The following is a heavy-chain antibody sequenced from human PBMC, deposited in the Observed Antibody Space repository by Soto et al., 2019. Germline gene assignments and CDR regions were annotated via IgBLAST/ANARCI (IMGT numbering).Heavy chain of an antibody. Sequence: QVQLVESGGGVVQPGRSLRLSCAASGFTFSSYGMHWVRQAPGKGLEWVAVIWYDGSNKYYADSVKGRFTISRDNSKNTLYLQMNSLRAEDTAVYYCAREVQLVDSFEIWGQGTMVTVSS. CDR1: GFTFSSYG. D-gene: IGHD6-13*01. J-gene: IGHJ3*02. CDR3: AREVQLVDSFEI. V-gene: IGHV3-33*01. CDR2: IWYDGSNK.